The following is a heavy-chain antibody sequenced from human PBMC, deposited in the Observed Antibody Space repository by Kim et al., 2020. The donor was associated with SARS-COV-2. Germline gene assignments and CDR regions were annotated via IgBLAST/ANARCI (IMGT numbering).Heavy chain of an antibody. J-gene: IGHJ4*02. CDR1: GGSISSGSYY. Sequence: SETLSLTCTVSGGSISSGSYYWSWIRQPAGKGLEWIGRIYTSGSTNYNPSLKSRVTISVDTSKNRFSLKLSSVTAADTAVYYCARDQGATYFYDSSGYYYEGWGQGPLVTVSS. CDR2: IYTSGST. D-gene: IGHD3-22*01. CDR3: ARDQGATYFYDSSGYYYEG. V-gene: IGHV4-61*02.